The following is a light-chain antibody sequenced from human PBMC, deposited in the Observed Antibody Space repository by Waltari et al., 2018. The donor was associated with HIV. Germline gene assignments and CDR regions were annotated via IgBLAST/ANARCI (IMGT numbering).Light chain of an antibody. CDR2: GAS. V-gene: IGKV3-20*01. CDR1: QSVSSSY. CDR3: QQYGSSRIT. J-gene: IGKJ3*01. Sequence: EIVLTQSPGTLSLSPGERATLSCRASQSVSSSYLAWYQQKPGQEPRLLIYGASSRATSSPDRFSGSGSGTDFTLTISRLEPEDFAVYYCQQYGSSRITFGPGTKVDIK.